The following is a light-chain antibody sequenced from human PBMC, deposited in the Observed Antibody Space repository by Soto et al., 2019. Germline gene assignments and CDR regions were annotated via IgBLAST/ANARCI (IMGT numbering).Light chain of an antibody. J-gene: IGLJ1*01. Sequence: QSVLTQPASVSGSPGQSLTISCTGTSIDIAPYNYVSWYQQHPGKAPKLLIYTNSRRPSGVPDRFSGSKSGTSASLTISGPQSEDEAFYYCAAWDYSLSAYVFGTGTKVTVL. CDR2: TNS. CDR1: SIDIAPYNY. V-gene: IGLV2-14*03. CDR3: AAWDYSLSAYV.